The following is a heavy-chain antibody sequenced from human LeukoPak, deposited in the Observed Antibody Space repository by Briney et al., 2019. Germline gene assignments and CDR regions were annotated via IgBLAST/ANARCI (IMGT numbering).Heavy chain of an antibody. Sequence: SETLSLTCTVSGGYLSNGSSYRSWIRQPPGKGLEWIGYIYYSGSTNYNPSLKSRVTISVDTSKNQFSLKLTPVPAADMAVSYGVRDGDYWGQGTLVTVSS. CDR1: GGYLSNGSSY. CDR2: IYYSGST. J-gene: IGHJ4*02. CDR3: VRDGDY. V-gene: IGHV4-61*01.